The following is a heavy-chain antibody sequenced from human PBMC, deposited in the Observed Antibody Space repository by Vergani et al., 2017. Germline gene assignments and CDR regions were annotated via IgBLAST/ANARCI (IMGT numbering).Heavy chain of an antibody. CDR1: GGSISSSTYY. CDR3: ARRLHWYWYFDL. D-gene: IGHD3-16*01. Sequence: QLQLQESGPGLVKPSETLSLTCTVSGGSISSSTYYWGWIRQPPGKGLEWIGSIYYSGSTYYNPSLKSRVTISVDTSKNQFSLKLSSVTAAETAVYYCARRLHWYWYFDLWGRGTLVTVSS. V-gene: IGHV4-39*01. J-gene: IGHJ2*01. CDR2: IYYSGST.